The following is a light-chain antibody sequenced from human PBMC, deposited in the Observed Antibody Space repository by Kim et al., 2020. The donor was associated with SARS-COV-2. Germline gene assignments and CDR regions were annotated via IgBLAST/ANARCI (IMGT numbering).Light chain of an antibody. CDR2: WAS. Sequence: RATINFKSSQRVSSTSNNKNYLGWYPQKPGPPPKLLFYWASSRGSGVPDRFSGSGSGTAFTLTISSLQAEDVAVYYCLQYYDPPHTFGQETKLEI. V-gene: IGKV4-1*01. CDR3: LQYYDPPHT. J-gene: IGKJ2*01. CDR1: QRVSSTSNNKNY.